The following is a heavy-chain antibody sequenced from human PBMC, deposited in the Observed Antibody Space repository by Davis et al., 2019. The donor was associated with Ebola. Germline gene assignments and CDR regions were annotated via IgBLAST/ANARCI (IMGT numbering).Heavy chain of an antibody. J-gene: IGHJ6*03. D-gene: IGHD1-26*01. V-gene: IGHV3-30-3*01. CDR2: ISFDGTNR. CDR1: GFNFSHNA. Sequence: GESLKISCAASGFNFSHNAMHWVRQAPGKGLEWVAVISFDGTNRYYADSLKGRFTISRDDSKNTLFLQMNSLRSEETAVYYCARAEGDWDYYMDVWGRGTTVTVSS. CDR3: ARAEGDWDYYMDV.